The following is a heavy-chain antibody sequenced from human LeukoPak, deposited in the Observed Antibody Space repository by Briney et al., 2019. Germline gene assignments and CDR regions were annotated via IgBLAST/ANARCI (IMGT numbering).Heavy chain of an antibody. Sequence: ASVKVSCKASGYTFTNYDMHWVRQAPGQGLEWMGIINPSDGRTSYGQKFQGRVTMTRDTSTSTVYMELSSLRSEDTAVYYCAREIGPRQLHLWASAFDYWGQGTLVTVSS. CDR2: INPSDGRT. D-gene: IGHD5-18*01. CDR1: GYTFTNYD. J-gene: IGHJ4*02. V-gene: IGHV1-46*01. CDR3: AREIGPRQLHLWASAFDY.